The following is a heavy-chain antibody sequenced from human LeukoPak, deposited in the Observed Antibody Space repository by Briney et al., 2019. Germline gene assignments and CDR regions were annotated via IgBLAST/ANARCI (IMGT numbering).Heavy chain of an antibody. CDR3: ARGPYGDFFFDY. D-gene: IGHD4-17*01. V-gene: IGHV3-30-3*01. J-gene: IGHJ4*02. CDR1: GFTFSSYA. CDR2: ISYDGSNK. Sequence: PGRSLRLSSAASGFTFSSYAMHWVRQAPGKGLEWVAVISYDGSNKYYADSVKGRFTISRDNSKNTLYLQMNSLRAEDTAVYYCARGPYGDFFFDYWGQGTLVTVSS.